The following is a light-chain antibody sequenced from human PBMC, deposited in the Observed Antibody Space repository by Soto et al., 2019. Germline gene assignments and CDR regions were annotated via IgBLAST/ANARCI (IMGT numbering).Light chain of an antibody. Sequence: EKVMTQSPATLSMSPGERATLSCRASQSVGSFFAWYQQKPGQAPRLLIYGASTRSTGIPAWFSGSGSGTEFTLTISSLQAEDFAVYYCQQYTNWPSWTFGQGTKVE. J-gene: IGKJ1*01. CDR3: QQYTNWPSWT. CDR1: QSVGSF. V-gene: IGKV3-15*01. CDR2: GAS.